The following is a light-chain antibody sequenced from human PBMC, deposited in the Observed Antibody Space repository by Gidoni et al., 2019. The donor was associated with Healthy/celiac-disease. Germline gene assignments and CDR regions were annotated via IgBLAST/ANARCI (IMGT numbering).Light chain of an antibody. Sequence: EIAMTQSAATLSVSPGERATLSCRASQSVSSNLAWYQQKPGQAPRLLIYGASTRATGIPARFSGSGSGTEFTLTISSLQSEDFAVYYCQQYNNWPPLYTFGHGTKLDIK. CDR2: GAS. CDR3: QQYNNWPPLYT. CDR1: QSVSSN. V-gene: IGKV3-15*01. J-gene: IGKJ2*01.